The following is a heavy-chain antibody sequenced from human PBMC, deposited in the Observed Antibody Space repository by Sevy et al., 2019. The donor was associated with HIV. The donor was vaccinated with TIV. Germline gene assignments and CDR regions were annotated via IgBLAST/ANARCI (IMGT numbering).Heavy chain of an antibody. V-gene: IGHV3-15*01. D-gene: IGHD3-3*01. Sequence: GGSLRLSCAASGFTFSNAWMSWVRQAPGKGLEWVGRIKIKTDGGITDYAAPVKGRFTISRDDSKNTLYLQMNSLKTEDTAVYYSTTGITIFGVVIRGTNWIDPWGQGTLVTVSS. CDR3: TTGITIFGVVIRGTNWIDP. CDR2: IKIKTDGGIT. CDR1: GFTFSNAW. J-gene: IGHJ5*02.